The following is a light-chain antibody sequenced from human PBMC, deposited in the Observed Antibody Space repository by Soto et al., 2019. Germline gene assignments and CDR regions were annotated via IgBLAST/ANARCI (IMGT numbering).Light chain of an antibody. J-gene: IGKJ1*01. V-gene: IGKV4-1*01. Sequence: DIVMTQSPDSLSVSLGEGATIRCSSSQNVLSSSNGPQYLGWYQQKPGQPPKLLIYWASTRECGVPDRFTGSGSGADCTLTIGSLQGEDVAVYYWQHYYDTTRTFGQGTKVDIK. CDR3: QHYYDTTRT. CDR1: QNVLSSSNGPQY. CDR2: WAS.